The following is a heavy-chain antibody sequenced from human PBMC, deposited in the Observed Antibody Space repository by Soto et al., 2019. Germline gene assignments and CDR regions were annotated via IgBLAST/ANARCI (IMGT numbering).Heavy chain of an antibody. J-gene: IGHJ4*02. CDR3: ARAAYYALFADFSAGLPIDY. Sequence: EVQLLESGGGLVKSGGSLRLSCSASGFTFSRYSLLWFRQAPGKGLEWVSSISGSGSHIFYADSLKGRFTVSRDNANDSLSLQMNSLTAEDTAVYYCARAAYYALFADFSAGLPIDYWGQGAPVTV. D-gene: IGHD3-3*01. V-gene: IGHV3-21*02. CDR1: GFTFSRYS. CDR2: ISGSGSHI.